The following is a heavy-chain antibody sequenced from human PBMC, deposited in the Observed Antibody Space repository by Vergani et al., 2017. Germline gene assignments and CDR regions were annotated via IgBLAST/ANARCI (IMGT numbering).Heavy chain of an antibody. CDR2: IYYSGST. D-gene: IGHD3-22*01. Sequence: QVQLQESGQGLVKPSQTLYLPCTVSGGSISSGGYYWSWIRQPPGKGLEWIGYIYYSGSTYSNPSLKSRVTISVDTSKNQFSLKLSSVTAADTAVYYCAREGLFDSLRPERAFDIWGQGTMVTVSS. V-gene: IGHV4-31*03. CDR1: GGSISSGGYY. J-gene: IGHJ3*02. CDR3: AREGLFDSLRPERAFDI.